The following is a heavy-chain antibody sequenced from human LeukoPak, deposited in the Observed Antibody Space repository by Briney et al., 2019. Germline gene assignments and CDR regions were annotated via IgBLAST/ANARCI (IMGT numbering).Heavy chain of an antibody. CDR2: INPSGGST. CDR3: ARVWNYYDTSGYYLGSSLDS. J-gene: IGHJ4*02. D-gene: IGHD3-22*01. CDR1: GYTFTSYY. V-gene: IGHV1-46*01. Sequence: ASVKVSCKASGYTFTSYYMHWVRQAPGQGLEWMGIINPSGGSTSYAQKFQGRVTMTRDTSTSTVYMELSSLRSEDTAVYYCARVWNYYDTSGYYLGSSLDSWGQGTLVTVSS.